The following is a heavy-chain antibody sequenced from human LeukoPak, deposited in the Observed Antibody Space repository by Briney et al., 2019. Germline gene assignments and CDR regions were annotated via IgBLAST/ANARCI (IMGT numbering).Heavy chain of an antibody. Sequence: PSGTLSLTCAVSGGSLSSSNWWSWVRQPPGKGLEWIGEIYHSGSTNYNPSLKSRVTISVDKSKNQFSLKLSSVTAADTAVYYCARDAYSGSYHFDYWGQGTLVTVSS. CDR1: GGSLSSSNW. J-gene: IGHJ4*02. CDR2: IYHSGST. D-gene: IGHD1-26*01. CDR3: ARDAYSGSYHFDY. V-gene: IGHV4-4*02.